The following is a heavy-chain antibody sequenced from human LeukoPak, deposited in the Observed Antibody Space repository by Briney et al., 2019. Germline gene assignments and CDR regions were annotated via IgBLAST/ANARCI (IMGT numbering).Heavy chain of an antibody. CDR1: GGSISSYY. D-gene: IGHD6-13*01. CDR3: ARDQHSSSWYWGWAFDI. J-gene: IGHJ3*02. CDR2: IYTSGST. V-gene: IGHV4-4*07. Sequence: SETLSLTCTVSGGSISSYYWSWIRQPAGKGLEWIGRIYTSGSTNYNPPLKSRVTMSVDTSKNQFSLKLSSVTAADTAVYYCARDQHSSSWYWGWAFDIWGQGTMVTVSS.